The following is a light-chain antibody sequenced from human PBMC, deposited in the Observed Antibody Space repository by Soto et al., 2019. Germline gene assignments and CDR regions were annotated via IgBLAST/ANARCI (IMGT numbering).Light chain of an antibody. CDR3: HQYDSWT. CDR2: DAS. CDR1: QSIGLA. J-gene: IGKJ1*01. Sequence: EIVLTQSPATLSLSPGERATLSCRASQSIGLAIAWYQHKPGQAPRLLIFDASQRATGIPDRFSGSGSGTDFTLTISRLEPEDFAVYYCHQYDSWTFGQGTKVDIK. V-gene: IGKV3-11*01.